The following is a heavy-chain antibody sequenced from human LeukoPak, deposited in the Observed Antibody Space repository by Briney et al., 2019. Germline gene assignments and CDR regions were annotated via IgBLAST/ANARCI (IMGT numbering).Heavy chain of an antibody. D-gene: IGHD5-18*01. CDR2: INHSGST. CDR1: GGSFSGYY. J-gene: IGHJ4*02. V-gene: IGHV4-34*01. Sequence: SETLSLTCAVYGGSFSGYYRSWIRQPPGKGLEWIGEINHSGSTNYNPSLKSRVTISVDTSKSQFSLKLSSVTAADTAVYYCARTPLYSYGYFDYWGQGTLVTVSS. CDR3: ARTPLYSYGYFDY.